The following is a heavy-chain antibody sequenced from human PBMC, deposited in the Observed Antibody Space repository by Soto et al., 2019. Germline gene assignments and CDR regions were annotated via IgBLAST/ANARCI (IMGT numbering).Heavy chain of an antibody. D-gene: IGHD4-17*01. Sequence: ESGGGLVKPGGSLRLSCAASGFTFSSYSMNWVRQAPGKGLEWVSSISTSSTYIYYADSLKGRFTISRDNAKNLLYLQMNSLKAEDTAVYCCARGYGDYGGDFYYGMAVWGQGTTVTVSS. CDR2: ISTSSTYI. J-gene: IGHJ6*02. CDR3: ARGYGDYGGDFYYGMAV. V-gene: IGHV3-21*01. CDR1: GFTFSSYS.